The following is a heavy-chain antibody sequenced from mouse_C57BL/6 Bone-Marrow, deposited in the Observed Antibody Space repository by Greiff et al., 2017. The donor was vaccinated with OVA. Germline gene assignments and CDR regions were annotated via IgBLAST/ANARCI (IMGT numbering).Heavy chain of an antibody. CDR3: ARPPYYYGSSPWYFDV. CDR1: GFTFSDYY. Sequence: EVNVVESGGGLVQPGGSLKLSCAASGFTFSDYYMYWVRQTPEKRLEWVAYIRNGGGSTYYPDTVKGRFTISRDNAKNTLYLQMSRLKSEDTAMYYCARPPYYYGSSPWYFDVWGTGTTVTVSS. CDR2: IRNGGGST. D-gene: IGHD1-1*01. J-gene: IGHJ1*03. V-gene: IGHV5-12*01.